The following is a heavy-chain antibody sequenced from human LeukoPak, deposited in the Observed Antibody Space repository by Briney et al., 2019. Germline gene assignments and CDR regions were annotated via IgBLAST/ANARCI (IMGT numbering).Heavy chain of an antibody. V-gene: IGHV3-NL1*01. CDR2: ISWNSGSI. D-gene: IGHD2/OR15-2a*01. CDR1: GFTFSSYG. J-gene: IGHJ4*02. Sequence: GGSLRLSCAASGFTFSSYGMHWVRQAPGKGLEWVSGISWNSGSIGYADSVKGRFTISRDNSKNTLYLQMNSLRAEDTAVYYCASNRPFDYWGQGTLVTVSS. CDR3: ASNRPFDY.